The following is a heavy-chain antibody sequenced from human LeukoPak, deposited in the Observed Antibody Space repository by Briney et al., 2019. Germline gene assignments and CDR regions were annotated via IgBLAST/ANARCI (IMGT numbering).Heavy chain of an antibody. CDR3: ARGAYVSSGWYESDWFDP. J-gene: IGHJ5*02. D-gene: IGHD6-19*01. V-gene: IGHV1-18*01. CDR1: GYTFTSYG. CDR2: ISAYNGNT. Sequence: ASVKVSCTASGYTFTSYGISWVRQAPGQGLEWMGWISAYNGNTNYAQKLQGRVTMTTDTSTSTAYMELRSLRSDDTAVYYCARGAYVSSGWYESDWFDPWGQGTLVTVSS.